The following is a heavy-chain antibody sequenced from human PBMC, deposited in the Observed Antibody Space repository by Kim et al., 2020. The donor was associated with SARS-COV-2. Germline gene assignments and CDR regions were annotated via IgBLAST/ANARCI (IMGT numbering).Heavy chain of an antibody. V-gene: IGHV3-23*01. CDR3: AKVNYNYGHSNY. Sequence: GGSLRLSCAASRFTFSYYAMSWFRQAPGKGLEWVSGLSASGGDTFYADSVKGRFTISRDNAKNTLYLQMNGLRAEDTAFYYWAKVNYNYGHSNYWGQGTLVTVSS. D-gene: IGHD3-3*01. CDR2: LSASGGDT. J-gene: IGHJ4*02. CDR1: RFTFSYYA.